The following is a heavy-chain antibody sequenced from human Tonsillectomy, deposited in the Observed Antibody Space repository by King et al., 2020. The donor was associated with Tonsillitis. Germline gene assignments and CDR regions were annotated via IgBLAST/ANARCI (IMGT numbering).Heavy chain of an antibody. V-gene: IGHV3-23*01. Sequence: EVQLQESGGGLVQPGGSLRLSCAASGFTFSDYAMTWVRQAPGKGLECVSTISGSSDSTYYADSVKGRFTISRDNSKNTLYLQMNSLRAEDKAVYYCSRVGGIVGLHLPLDYWGQGTLVTVSS. CDR1: GFTFSDYA. J-gene: IGHJ4*02. CDR2: ISGSSDST. D-gene: IGHD1-26*01. CDR3: SRVGGIVGLHLPLDY.